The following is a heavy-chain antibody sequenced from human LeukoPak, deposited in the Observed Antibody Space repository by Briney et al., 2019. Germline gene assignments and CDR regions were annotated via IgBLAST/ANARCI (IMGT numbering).Heavy chain of an antibody. V-gene: IGHV4-59*01. J-gene: IGHJ5*02. D-gene: IGHD3-22*01. CDR1: GGSISSYY. CDR3: AREARYYYDSSDYYEA. Sequence: PSETLSLTCTVSGGSISSYYWSWIRQPPGKGLEWIGYIYYSGSTNYNPSLKSRVTISVDTSKNQFSLKLSSVTAADTAVYYCAREARYYYDSSDYYEAWGQGTLVTVSS. CDR2: IYYSGST.